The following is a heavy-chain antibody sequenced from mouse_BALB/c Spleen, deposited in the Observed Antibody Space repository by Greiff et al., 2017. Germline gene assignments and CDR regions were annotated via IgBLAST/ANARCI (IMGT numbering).Heavy chain of an antibody. V-gene: IGHV5-17*02. CDR1: GFTFSSFG. Sequence: EVHLVESGGGLVQPGGSRKLSCAASGFTFSSFGMHWVRQAPEKGLEWVAYISSGSSTIYYADTVKGRFTISRDNPKNTLFLQMTSLRSEDTAMYYCARRTVGWYFDVWGAGTTVTVSS. D-gene: IGHD1-1*01. CDR3: ARRTVGWYFDV. J-gene: IGHJ1*01. CDR2: ISSGSSTI.